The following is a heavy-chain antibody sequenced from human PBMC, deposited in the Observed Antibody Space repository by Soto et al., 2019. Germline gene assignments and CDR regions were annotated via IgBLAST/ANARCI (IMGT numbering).Heavy chain of an antibody. D-gene: IGHD3-22*01. CDR3: ARAYDDSCGYPVGGMDV. Sequence: PGGSLRLSCAASGFTFTRYDMHWVRLTAGKGLEWVSSIGTDGDTYYVASVKGRFTISREDDMNSVYLQMNSLVAGDTAVYYCARAYDDSCGYPVGGMDVWGQGTMVTVSS. CDR2: IGTDGDT. CDR1: GFTFTRYD. J-gene: IGHJ6*02. V-gene: IGHV3-13*01.